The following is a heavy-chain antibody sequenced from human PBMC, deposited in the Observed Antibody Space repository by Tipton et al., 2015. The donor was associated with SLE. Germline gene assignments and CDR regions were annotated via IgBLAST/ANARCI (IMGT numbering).Heavy chain of an antibody. CDR2: IDHDGNT. V-gene: IGHV3-53*05. Sequence: SLRLSCVESGFIVSRKYMIWVRQAPGKALECVSVIDHDGNTHYADSVKGRFTISRDKSRNTLYLQMNSLRPEDTAVYYCAKGEGQGDWSLYPHFDYWGQGNLVTVSS. J-gene: IGHJ4*02. D-gene: IGHD3-9*01. CDR3: AKGEGQGDWSLYPHFDY. CDR1: GFIVSRKY.